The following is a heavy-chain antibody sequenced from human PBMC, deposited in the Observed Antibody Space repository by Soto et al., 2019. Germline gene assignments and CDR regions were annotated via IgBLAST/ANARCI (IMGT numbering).Heavy chain of an antibody. V-gene: IGHV1-18*01. CDR1: GYTFTSYG. CDR2: ISAYNGNT. D-gene: IGHD3-22*01. J-gene: IGHJ4*02. CDR3: ARSDTYYYDSSGYYPLSKFDY. Sequence: ASVKVSCKASGYTFTSYGISWVRQAPGQGLEWMGWISAYNGNTNYAQKLQGRVTMTTDTSTSTAYMELSSLRSDDTAVYYCARSDTYYYDSSGYYPLSKFDYWGQGTLVTVSS.